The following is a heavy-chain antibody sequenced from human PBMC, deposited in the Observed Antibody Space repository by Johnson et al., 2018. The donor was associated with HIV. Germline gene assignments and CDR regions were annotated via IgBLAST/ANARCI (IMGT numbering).Heavy chain of an antibody. CDR1: GFTFSSYG. CDR2: ISYDGSNK. J-gene: IGHJ3*02. CDR3: ATDIVVVLALGGDAFDI. V-gene: IGHV3-30*12. D-gene: IGHD2-2*01. Sequence: QVQLVESGGGVVQPGRSLRLSCTASGFTFSSYGLHWVRQAPGKGLEWVAVISYDGSNKYYADSVKGRFTISRDNSKNTLYLQMSSLRAEDTAVYYCATDIVVVLALGGDAFDIWGQGTMVTVSS.